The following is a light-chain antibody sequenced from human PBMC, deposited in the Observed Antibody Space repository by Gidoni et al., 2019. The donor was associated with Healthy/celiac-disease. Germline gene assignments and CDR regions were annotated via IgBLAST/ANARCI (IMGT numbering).Light chain of an antibody. CDR1: QSISSY. CDR3: QQSYSTRLT. CDR2: AAS. J-gene: IGKJ5*01. V-gene: IGKV1-39*01. Sequence: IHVTHSPSSLSASVGDRVTTTCRASQSISSYLNWYQQKPGKAPKLLIYAASSLQSGVPSRFSGSGSGTDFTLTISSLQPEDFATYYCQQSYSTRLTFGQGTRLEIK.